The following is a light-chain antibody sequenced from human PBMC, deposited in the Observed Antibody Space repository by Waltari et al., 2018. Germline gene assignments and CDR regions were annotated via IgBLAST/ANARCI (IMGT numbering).Light chain of an antibody. CDR2: EAT. Sequence: QSALSQPPPVSGSPGQSTTISCPGPRRAVGGCNYLSWYQQNPGKAPKLLIFEATKRPSGVSIRFSGSTSGNTASLTISGLQAEDEADYYCSSYASSNFLVFGGGTKVTVL. CDR1: RRAVGGCNY. V-gene: IGLV2-14*01. J-gene: IGLJ3*02. CDR3: SSYASSNFLV.